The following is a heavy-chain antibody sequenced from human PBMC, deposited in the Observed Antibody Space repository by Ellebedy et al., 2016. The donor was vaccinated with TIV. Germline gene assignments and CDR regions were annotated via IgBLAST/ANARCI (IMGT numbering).Heavy chain of an antibody. CDR1: GFTLGDDF. CDR3: ARQRPEDWYRLLAVNWYYDL. Sequence: GGSLRLSCAASGFTLGDDFVSWIRQAPGRGPEWVAFISASGSDPGYADSVKGRFAIFRDNAKNSLSLQMNDLRAGDTAVYYCARQRPEDWYRLLAVNWYYDLWGRGTLVTVSS. CDR2: ISASGSDP. J-gene: IGHJ2*01. D-gene: IGHD3/OR15-3a*01. V-gene: IGHV3-11*06.